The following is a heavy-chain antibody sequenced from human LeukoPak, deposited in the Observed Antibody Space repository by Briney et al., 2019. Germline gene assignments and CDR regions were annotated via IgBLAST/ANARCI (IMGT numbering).Heavy chain of an antibody. CDR1: GFTFSRFT. J-gene: IGHJ4*02. CDR2: ISGSDSST. V-gene: IGHV3-23*01. Sequence: PGGSLRLSCAASGFTFSRFTINWVRQAPGQGLEWVSGISGSDSSTYYADSVKGRFTISRDNSKNTLYLQMNSLRAEDTAVYYCAKGGGWLYYFDYWGQGTLVTVSS. CDR3: AKGGGWLYYFDY. D-gene: IGHD4-23*01.